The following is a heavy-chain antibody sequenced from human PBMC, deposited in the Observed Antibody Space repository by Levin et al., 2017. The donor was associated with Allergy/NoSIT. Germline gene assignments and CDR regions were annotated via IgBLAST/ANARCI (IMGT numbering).Heavy chain of an antibody. CDR2: ISASGGST. J-gene: IGHJ4*02. Sequence: GGSLRISCAVSGFTFSSCAWVRQAPGKGLEWVSVISASGGSTHYADSVKGRFTISRDNSNNMVYLQMNSLRTGDTAVYYCAKLPIVVVAASYFDYWGQGTLVTVAP. CDR1: GFTFSSCA. CDR3: AKLPIVVVAASYFDY. D-gene: IGHD2-15*01. V-gene: IGHV3-23*01.